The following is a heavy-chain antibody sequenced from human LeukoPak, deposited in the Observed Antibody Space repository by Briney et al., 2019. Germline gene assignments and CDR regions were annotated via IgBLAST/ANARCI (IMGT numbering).Heavy chain of an antibody. CDR3: AKDGSRAWDIGFQH. CDR1: GFTFSNYA. CDR2: ISGSGDST. D-gene: IGHD2-15*01. Sequence: GGSLRLSCAASGFTFSNYAMSWVRQAPGKGLEWVSSISGSGDSTYYADSVKGRFTISRDNSKSTLYLQMNSLRAEDTAVYYCAKDGSRAWDIGFQHWGQGTLVTVSS. V-gene: IGHV3-23*01. J-gene: IGHJ1*01.